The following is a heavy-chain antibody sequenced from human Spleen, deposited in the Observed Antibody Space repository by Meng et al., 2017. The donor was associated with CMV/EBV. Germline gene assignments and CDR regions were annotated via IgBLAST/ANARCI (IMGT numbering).Heavy chain of an antibody. Sequence: LSLTCAASGFTFSSYAMHWVRQAPGKGLEWVAVISYDGSNKYYADSVKGRFTISRDNSKNTLYLQMNSLRAEDTAVYYCARDSLGLVYYYYYGMDVWGQGTTVTVSS. J-gene: IGHJ6*02. CDR2: ISYDGSNK. CDR1: GFTFSSYA. CDR3: ARDSLGLVYYYYYGMDV. V-gene: IGHV3-30*04. D-gene: IGHD6-6*01.